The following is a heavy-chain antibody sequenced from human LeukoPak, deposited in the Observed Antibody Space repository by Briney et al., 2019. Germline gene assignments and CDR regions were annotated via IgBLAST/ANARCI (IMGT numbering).Heavy chain of an antibody. D-gene: IGHD2-2*01. V-gene: IGHV1-2*06. CDR1: GYTFTGYY. CDR3: ASQRSNIVIVPTAVSFDY. J-gene: IGHJ4*02. CDR2: INPNSGGT. Sequence: ASVTVSCKASGYTFTGYYMHGVRQAPGQGLEWMGRINPNSGGTNYAQKFQGRVTMTRDTSISTAYMELSRLRSDDTAVYYCASQRSNIVIVPTAVSFDYWGQGTLVTVSS.